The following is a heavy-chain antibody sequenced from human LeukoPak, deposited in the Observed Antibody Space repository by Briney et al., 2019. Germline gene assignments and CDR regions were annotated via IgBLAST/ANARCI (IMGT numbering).Heavy chain of an antibody. V-gene: IGHV1-69*05. CDR2: IIPIFGTA. J-gene: IGHJ3*02. CDR1: GGTFSSYA. CDR3: AQGAIAVAGYHAFDI. D-gene: IGHD6-19*01. Sequence: SVKVSCKASGGTFSSYAISWVRQAPGQGLEWMGRIIPIFGTANYAQKFQGRVTITTDESTSTAYMELSSLRSEDTAVYYCAQGAIAVAGYHAFDIWGQGSMVTVSS.